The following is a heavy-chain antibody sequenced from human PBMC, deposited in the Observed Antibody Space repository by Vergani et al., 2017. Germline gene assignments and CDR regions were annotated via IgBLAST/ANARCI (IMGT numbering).Heavy chain of an antibody. CDR3: AKDRGYGVDY. Sequence: VELLESGGGLAQPGGSLRVSCSASGFRVTTYYMSWVRQAPGKGLEWVSVIKSDGRTSYAESVRGRFTISRDNSKNTLYLQMNSLRAEVTAVYYCAKDRGYGVDYWGQGTLVTVSS. D-gene: IGHD5-18*01. CDR2: IKSDGRT. CDR1: GFRVTTYY. J-gene: IGHJ4*02. V-gene: IGHV3-66*02.